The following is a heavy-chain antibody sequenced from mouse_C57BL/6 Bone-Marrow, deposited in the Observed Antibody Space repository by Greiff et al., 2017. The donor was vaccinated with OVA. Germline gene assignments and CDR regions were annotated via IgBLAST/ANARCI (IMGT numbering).Heavy chain of an antibody. D-gene: IGHD2-3*01. Sequence: EVHLVESGGGLVKPGGSLKLSCAASGFTFSSYAMSWVRQTPEKRLAWVATISAGGSYTYYPANVKGRFTISRDNAKNNLYLQMSQLKSEDTAMDYCAREGWLLPYDYWGQGTSVTVSS. J-gene: IGHJ4*01. V-gene: IGHV5-4*01. CDR2: ISAGGSYT. CDR1: GFTFSSYA. CDR3: AREGWLLPYDY.